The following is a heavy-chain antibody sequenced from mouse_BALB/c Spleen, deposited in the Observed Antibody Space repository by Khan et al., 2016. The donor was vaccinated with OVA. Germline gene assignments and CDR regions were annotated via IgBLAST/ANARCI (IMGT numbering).Heavy chain of an antibody. V-gene: IGHV2-2*02. Sequence: VQLQESGPGLVQPSQSLSITCTVSGFSLTTYGVHWVRQSPGKGLVWLVVIWSGGSTDYNAAFISRLSISKDSSTSQVFFKMNSLQVNDTAIYYCARNYDYDECLAYWGQGTLVTVSA. CDR3: ARNYDYDECLAY. D-gene: IGHD2-4*01. CDR2: IWSGGST. CDR1: GFSLTTYG. J-gene: IGHJ3*01.